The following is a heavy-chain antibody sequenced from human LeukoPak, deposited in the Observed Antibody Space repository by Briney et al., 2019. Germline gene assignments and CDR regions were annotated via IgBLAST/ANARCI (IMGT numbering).Heavy chain of an antibody. J-gene: IGHJ4*02. Sequence: GRSLRLPCAASGFTFSSYGMHWVRQAPGKGLEWVALIWYDGSNKYYADSVKGRFTISRDNSKTTLYLQMNSLRAEDTAVYYCARDRSFGDTDFDYWGQGTLVTVSS. CDR1: GFTFSSYG. CDR3: ARDRSFGDTDFDY. V-gene: IGHV3-33*01. D-gene: IGHD5-18*01. CDR2: IWYDGSNK.